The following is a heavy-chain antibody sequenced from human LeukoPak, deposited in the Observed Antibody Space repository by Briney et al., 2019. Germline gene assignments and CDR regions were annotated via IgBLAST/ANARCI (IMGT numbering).Heavy chain of an antibody. V-gene: IGHV1-69*05. J-gene: IGHJ4*02. CDR3: ARDRGSSWPDY. Sequence: ASVKVSCKASGGTFSSYAISGVRQAPGQGLEWMGRIIPILGTANYAQKFQGRVTITTDESTSTAYMELSSLRSEDTAVYYCARDRGSSWPDYWGQGTLVTVSS. D-gene: IGHD6-13*01. CDR2: IIPILGTA. CDR1: GGTFSSYA.